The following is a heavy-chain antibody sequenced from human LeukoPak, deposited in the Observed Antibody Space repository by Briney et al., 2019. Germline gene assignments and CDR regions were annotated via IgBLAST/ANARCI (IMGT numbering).Heavy chain of an antibody. CDR3: ARHQYSSSWYDY. Sequence: SETLSLTCTVSGGSISSYYWSWIRQPPGKGLEWIGYIYTSGSTNYNPSLKSRVTISVDTSKNQFSLKLSSVTAADTAVYYCARHQYSSSWYDYWGQGTLVTVSS. J-gene: IGHJ4*02. V-gene: IGHV4-4*09. CDR1: GGSISSYY. D-gene: IGHD6-13*01. CDR2: IYTSGST.